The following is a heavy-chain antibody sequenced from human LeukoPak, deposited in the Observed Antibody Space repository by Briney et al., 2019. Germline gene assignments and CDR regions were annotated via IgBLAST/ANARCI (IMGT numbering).Heavy chain of an antibody. CDR3: ARVGGVSYYYGMDV. CDR1: GGTFSSYA. CDR2: MNPNSGNT. V-gene: IGHV1-8*02. Sequence: ASVKVSCKASGGTFSSYAISWVRQATGQGLEWMGWMNPNSGNTGYAQKFQGRVTMTRNTSISTAYMELSSLRSEDTAVYYCARVGGVSYYYGMDVWGQGTTVTVSS. J-gene: IGHJ6*02.